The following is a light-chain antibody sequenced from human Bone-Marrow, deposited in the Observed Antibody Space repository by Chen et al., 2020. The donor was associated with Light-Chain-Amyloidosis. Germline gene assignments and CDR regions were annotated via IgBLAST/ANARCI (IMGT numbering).Light chain of an antibody. Sequence: QSALTQPASVSGYPGQSLTISCTGTSSDVGGDNHVSWYQQHPDKAPKLMIYEVTNRPSWVPDRFSGSKSDNTASLTISGLQTEDEADYFCSSYTITNTLVFGSGTRVTVL. CDR1: SSDVGGDNH. CDR3: SSYTITNTLV. V-gene: IGLV2-14*01. CDR2: EVT. J-gene: IGLJ1*01.